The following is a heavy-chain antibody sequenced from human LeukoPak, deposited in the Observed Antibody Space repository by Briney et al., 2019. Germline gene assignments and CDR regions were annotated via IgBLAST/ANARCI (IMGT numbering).Heavy chain of an antibody. J-gene: IGHJ4*02. CDR2: VNSDGSTT. CDR1: GFPFSNYW. Sequence: GGSLRLSCAASGFPFSNYWMHWVRQAPGKGLVWVSRVNSDGSTTNYADSVKGRFTISRDNAENTLYMRMNSLRPEDTAVYYCAADRAGSYLRFVYWGQGTPVTVSS. CDR3: AADRAGSYLRFVY. D-gene: IGHD3-10*01. V-gene: IGHV3-74*01.